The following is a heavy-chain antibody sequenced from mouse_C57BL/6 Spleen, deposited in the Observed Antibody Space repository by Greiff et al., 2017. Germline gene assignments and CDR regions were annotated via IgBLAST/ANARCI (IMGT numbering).Heavy chain of an antibody. CDR2: IYPGSGST. V-gene: IGHV1-55*01. J-gene: IGHJ3*01. CDR3: ARLDSSGYEGFAY. Sequence: QVQLKQPGAELVKPGASVKMSCKASGYTFTSYWITWVKQRPGQGLEWIGDIYPGSGSTNYNEKFKSKATLTVDTSSSTAYMQLSSLTSEDSAVYYCARLDSSGYEGFAYWCQGTLVTVSA. D-gene: IGHD3-2*02. CDR1: GYTFTSYW.